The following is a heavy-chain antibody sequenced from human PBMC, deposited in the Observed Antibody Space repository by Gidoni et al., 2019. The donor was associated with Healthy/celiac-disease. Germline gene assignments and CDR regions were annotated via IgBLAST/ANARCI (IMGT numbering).Heavy chain of an antibody. Sequence: QVQLQQWGAGLLKPSETLSLTCAVYGGSFSGYYWSWIRQPPGKGLEWIGEINHSGSTNYNPSLKSRVTISVDTSKNRFSLKLSSVTAADTAVYYCARGKSLRYFDWPNTLFDYWGQGTLVTVSS. D-gene: IGHD3-9*01. CDR1: GGSFSGYY. CDR2: INHSGST. J-gene: IGHJ4*02. CDR3: ARGKSLRYFDWPNTLFDY. V-gene: IGHV4-34*01.